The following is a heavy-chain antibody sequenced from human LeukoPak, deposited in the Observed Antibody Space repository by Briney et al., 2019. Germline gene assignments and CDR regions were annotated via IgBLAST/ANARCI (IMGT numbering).Heavy chain of an antibody. D-gene: IGHD3-16*02. CDR1: GGSISSYY. V-gene: IGHV4-59*01. CDR2: ISYSGST. Sequence: SETLSLTCTVSGGSISSYYWSWIRQPPGKGLEWIAYISYSGSTNYNPSLRSRVTISVDTSKNQFSLKLSSVTAADTAVYYCARDLVLSWFDLWGQGTLVAVSS. J-gene: IGHJ5*02. CDR3: ARDLVLSWFDL.